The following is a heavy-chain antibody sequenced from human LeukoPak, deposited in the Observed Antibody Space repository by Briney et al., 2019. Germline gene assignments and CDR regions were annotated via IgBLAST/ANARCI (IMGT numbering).Heavy chain of an antibody. J-gene: IGHJ4*02. CDR2: ISGSGGST. CDR1: GFTFSSYA. CDR3: AKEQGQQLVLTLFDY. Sequence: GSLRLSCAASGFTFSSYAMSWVRQAPGKGLEWVSAISGSGGSTYFADSVKGRFTISRDNSKNTLYLQMNSLRAEDTAVYYCAKEQGQQLVLTLFDYWGQGTLVTAYS. D-gene: IGHD6-13*01. V-gene: IGHV3-23*01.